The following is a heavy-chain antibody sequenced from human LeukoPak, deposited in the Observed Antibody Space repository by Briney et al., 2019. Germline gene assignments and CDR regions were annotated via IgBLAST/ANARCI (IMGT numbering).Heavy chain of an antibody. Sequence: GGSLRLSCAASGFTFSSYSMNWVRQAPGKGLEWVSYISSSSSTIYYADSVKGRFTISRDNAKNSLYLQMNSLRAEDTALYYCAKDIKPQLEGGDFDYWGQGTLVTVSS. CDR2: ISSSSSTI. D-gene: IGHD6-13*01. CDR3: AKDIKPQLEGGDFDY. V-gene: IGHV3-48*04. J-gene: IGHJ4*02. CDR1: GFTFSSYS.